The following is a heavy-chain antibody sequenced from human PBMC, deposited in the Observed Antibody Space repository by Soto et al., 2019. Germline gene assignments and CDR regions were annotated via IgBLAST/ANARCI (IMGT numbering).Heavy chain of an antibody. J-gene: IGHJ4*02. CDR3: AILGLDVDS. CDR2: IMPVLGTP. CDR1: GDTPSTYA. D-gene: IGHD3-16*01. Sequence: QVQLVQSGAEVQKPGSSVNVSCKASGDTPSTYAISWVRQAPGPGLEWMGGIMPVLGTPNYAQRFQGRMTSSADTSTRTTYMELNSVTSDDTAVLYCAILGLDVDSWGQGTLVIVSS. V-gene: IGHV1-69*14.